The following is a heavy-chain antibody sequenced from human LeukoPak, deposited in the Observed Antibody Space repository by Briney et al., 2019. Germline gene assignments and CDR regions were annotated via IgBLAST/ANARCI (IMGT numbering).Heavy chain of an antibody. D-gene: IGHD3-16*01. V-gene: IGHV3-7*01. J-gene: IGHJ5*02. CDR1: GFTFSSYW. Sequence: GSLRLSCAASGFTFSSYWMSWVRQAPGKGLEWVANIKQDGSEKYYVDSVKGRFTISRDNAKNSLYLQMNSLRAEDTAVYYCARGSSDYVWGTPLGFDPWGQGTLVTVSS. CDR3: ARGSSDYVWGTPLGFDP. CDR2: IKQDGSEK.